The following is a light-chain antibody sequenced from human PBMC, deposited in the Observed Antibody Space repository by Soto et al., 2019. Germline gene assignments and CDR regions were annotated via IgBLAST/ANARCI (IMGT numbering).Light chain of an antibody. J-gene: IGKJ1*01. Sequence: DIVMTQSPDSLAVSLGETATINCKSSQSVLHSSHNKNYLAWYQQKPGQPPKLLIYWASTRKSGVPDRFSGSGSGTDFTLTICSLQAEDVAVYYCQHYYTTPRTFGQGTKVEIK. CDR1: QSVLHSSHNKNY. CDR3: QHYYTTPRT. V-gene: IGKV4-1*01. CDR2: WAS.